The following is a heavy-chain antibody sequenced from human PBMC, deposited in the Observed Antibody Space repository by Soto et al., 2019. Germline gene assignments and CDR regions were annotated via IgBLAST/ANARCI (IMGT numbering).Heavy chain of an antibody. CDR1: GFTISSYW. D-gene: IGHD2-15*01. J-gene: IGHJ1*01. CDR3: ASCTGGNCYRGFQH. Sequence: EVQLVESGGGLVQPWGSLRLSCAVSGFTISSYWMHWVRQAPGKGPVWVSRINNDGTTTTYADSVKGRFTISRDNAKNTLYLQMNSLSAEDTALYYCASCTGGNCYRGFQHWGQGTLVTVSS. CDR2: INNDGTTT. V-gene: IGHV3-74*01.